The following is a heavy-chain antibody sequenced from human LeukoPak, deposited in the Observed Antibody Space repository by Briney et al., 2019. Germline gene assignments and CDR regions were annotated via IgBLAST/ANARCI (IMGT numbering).Heavy chain of an antibody. J-gene: IGHJ4*02. Sequence: PGGSLRLSCAASGFTFSSYAMSWVRQAPGTGLEWVSSIGGSGGITYYADSVKGRFTISGDNSKNTLYLQMNSLRAEDTAVYYCAKDMSFGDYSDDYWGQGTLVTVSS. D-gene: IGHD4-17*01. CDR3: AKDMSFGDYSDDY. CDR2: IGGSGGIT. CDR1: GFTFSSYA. V-gene: IGHV3-23*01.